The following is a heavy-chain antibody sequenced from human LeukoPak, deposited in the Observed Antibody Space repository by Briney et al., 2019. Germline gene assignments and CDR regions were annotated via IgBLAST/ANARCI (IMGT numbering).Heavy chain of an antibody. CDR1: GFTFKNYW. Sequence: QPGGSLRLTCAVSGFTFKNYWMNWVRQAPGKGLEWVASIKQDGSEKFYVDSVKGRFTISRDDAKNSLYLQMNSLRAEDTALYYCVMSIGSGFWGQGTMVTVSS. J-gene: IGHJ3*01. D-gene: IGHD5-18*01. CDR3: VMSIGSGF. CDR2: IKQDGSEK. V-gene: IGHV3-7*01.